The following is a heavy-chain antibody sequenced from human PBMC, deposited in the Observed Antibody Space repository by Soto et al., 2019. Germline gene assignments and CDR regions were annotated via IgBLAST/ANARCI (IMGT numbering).Heavy chain of an antibody. CDR2: IIPISGTA. Sequence: QVQLVQSGAEVKKPGSSVKVSCKASGGTFSSYAISWVRQAPGQGLEWMGGIIPISGTANYAQKFQGRVTITADESKSNTYMELSRLRSEDTAVYYCARSQGSSTSLEIYYYYYYGMDVWGQGTTVTVSS. D-gene: IGHD2-2*01. J-gene: IGHJ6*02. V-gene: IGHV1-69*01. CDR3: ARSQGSSTSLEIYYYYYYGMDV. CDR1: GGTFSSYA.